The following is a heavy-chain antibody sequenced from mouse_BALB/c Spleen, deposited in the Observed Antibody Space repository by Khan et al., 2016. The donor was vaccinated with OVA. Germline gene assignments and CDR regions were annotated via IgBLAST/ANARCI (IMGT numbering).Heavy chain of an antibody. V-gene: IGHV1-63*02. D-gene: IGHD1-1*01. CDR3: ARPYCDGSRYDTMDA. CDR1: GYTFTNYW. J-gene: IGHJ4*01. CDR2: IYPGSGYT. Sequence: QVQLKQSGAELVRPGTSVKMSCKAAGYTFTNYWIGWVKQRPGHGLEWIGDIYPGSGYTNFNEKFRGKATLIADTSSNTAYMQLCSLTAEDLSISYCARPYCDGSRYDTMDAWGEGTSVTVSS.